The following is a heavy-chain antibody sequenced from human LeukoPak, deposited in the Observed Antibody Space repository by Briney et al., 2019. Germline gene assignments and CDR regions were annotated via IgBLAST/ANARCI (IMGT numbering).Heavy chain of an antibody. CDR3: ARPYYYFIDV. Sequence: PGGSLRLSCAASGFTFSSYNMNWVRQAPGKGLEWIGEIHHSGSTNYNPSLKSRVTISVDKSENQFSLKLTSVTAADTAVYYCARPYYYFIDVWGRGTTVTVSS. CDR1: GFTFSSYNM. J-gene: IGHJ6*03. V-gene: IGHV4-4*02. CDR2: IHHSGST.